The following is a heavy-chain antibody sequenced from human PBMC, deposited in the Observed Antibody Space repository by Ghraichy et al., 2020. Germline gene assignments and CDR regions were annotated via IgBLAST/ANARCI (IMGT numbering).Heavy chain of an antibody. CDR2: VAYYGSDT. J-gene: IGHJ6*02. Sequence: GGSLRLSCATSGITFNTYGIHWARQAPGKGLEWVAAVAYYGSDTYYGDSVKGRFTISRDDSKDTVYLQMNSLRTDDTAVYYCAKPVGVKTLPGHGLDVWGQGTTVTVSS. CDR3: AKPVGVKTLPGHGLDV. CDR1: GITFNTYG. V-gene: IGHV3-30*18. D-gene: IGHD3-10*01.